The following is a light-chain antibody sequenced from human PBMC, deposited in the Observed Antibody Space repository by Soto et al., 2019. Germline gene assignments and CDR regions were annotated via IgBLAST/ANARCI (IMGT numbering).Light chain of an antibody. V-gene: IGKV3D-20*02. CDR1: QSVSSSY. Sequence: EIVLTQSPGTLSLSPGERATLSCRASQSVSSSYLAWYQQKPGQAPRLVMYGTSNRATGIPDRFSGSGSGTDFTLTISRLEPEDFAVYYCQQRYNWPLTFGGGTKVDIK. J-gene: IGKJ4*01. CDR3: QQRYNWPLT. CDR2: GTS.